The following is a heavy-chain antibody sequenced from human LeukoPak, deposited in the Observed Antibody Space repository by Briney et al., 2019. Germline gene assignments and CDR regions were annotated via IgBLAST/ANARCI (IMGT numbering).Heavy chain of an antibody. CDR3: ARPYPAIAAAGTGAFDI. D-gene: IGHD6-13*01. CDR2: IYYSGST. CDR1: GGSISSYY. J-gene: IGHJ3*02. Sequence: SETLSLTCTVSGGSISSYYWSWIRQPAGKGLEWIGSIYYSGSTYYNPSLKSRVTISVDTSKNQFSLKLSSVTAADTAVYYCARPYPAIAAAGTGAFDIWGQGTMVTVSS. V-gene: IGHV4-59*05.